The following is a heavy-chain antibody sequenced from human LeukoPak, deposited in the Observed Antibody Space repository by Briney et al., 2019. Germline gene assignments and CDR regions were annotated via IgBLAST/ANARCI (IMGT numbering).Heavy chain of an antibody. D-gene: IGHD2-2*01. CDR2: INPNSGGT. Sequence: ASVKVSCKASGYTFTGYYMHWVRQAPGQGLEWMGWINPNSGGTNYAQKFQGRVTMTRDTSISTAYMELSRLRSDDTAVYYCARRYCSSTSCYTFDYCGQGTLVTVSS. CDR3: ARRYCSSTSCYTFDY. V-gene: IGHV1-2*02. J-gene: IGHJ4*02. CDR1: GYTFTGYY.